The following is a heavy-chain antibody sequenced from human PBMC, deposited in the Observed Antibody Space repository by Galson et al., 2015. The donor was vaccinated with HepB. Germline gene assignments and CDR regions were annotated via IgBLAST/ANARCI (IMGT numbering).Heavy chain of an antibody. D-gene: IGHD3-3*01. Sequence: PALVKPTQTLTLTCTFSGFSLTTSGMCVGWFRQPPGKALEWLALIDWDDDKYYSPSLKTRLTISKDTSKNQVLLTMTNMEPVDTGTYYCARTRAIFGMTMEHLPDYWGHGTLVTVSS. CDR2: IDWDDDK. V-gene: IGHV2-70*01. CDR1: GFSLTTSGMC. CDR3: ARTRAIFGMTMEHLPDY. J-gene: IGHJ4*01.